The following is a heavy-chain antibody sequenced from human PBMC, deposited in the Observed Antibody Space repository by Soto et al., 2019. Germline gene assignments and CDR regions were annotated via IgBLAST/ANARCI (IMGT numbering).Heavy chain of an antibody. CDR1: GYSFTSYW. CDR3: AKTTGIVGTTDGFDI. Sequence: GESLKISCNGSGYSFTSYWIGWVRQMPGKGLEWMGIIYPGDSDTRYSPSFQGQVTISADRSISTAYLQWSSLKASDTAMYYCAKTTGIVGTTDGFDIWGLGTMVTVSS. J-gene: IGHJ3*02. D-gene: IGHD1-26*01. V-gene: IGHV5-51*01. CDR2: IYPGDSDT.